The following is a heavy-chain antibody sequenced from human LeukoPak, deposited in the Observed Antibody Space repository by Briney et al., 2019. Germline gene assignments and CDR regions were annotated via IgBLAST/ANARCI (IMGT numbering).Heavy chain of an antibody. J-gene: IGHJ4*02. V-gene: IGHV3-66*04. CDR3: ARQFWPLVI. CDR1: GFTFSSYW. Sequence: GGSLRLSCAASGFTFSSYWMSWVRQAPGKGLEWVSVINSGGNTYYADSVKGRFTISRDNSKNTLYLQMNSLRAEDTAVYYCARQFWPLVIWGQGTLVTVSS. CDR2: INSGGNT. D-gene: IGHD2-21*01.